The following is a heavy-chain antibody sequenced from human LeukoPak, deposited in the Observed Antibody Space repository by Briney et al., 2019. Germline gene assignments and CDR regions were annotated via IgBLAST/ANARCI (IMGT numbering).Heavy chain of an antibody. CDR2: IIPIFGTA. CDR3: ARPYYGSGSYYLDY. Sequence: SVKVSCKASGGTFSSYAISWVRQAPGQGLEWMGGIIPIFGTANYAQKFQGRVTITADKSTSTAYMELSSLRAEDTAVYYCARPYYGSGSYYLDYWGQGTLVTVSS. D-gene: IGHD3-10*01. J-gene: IGHJ4*02. CDR1: GGTFSSYA. V-gene: IGHV1-69*06.